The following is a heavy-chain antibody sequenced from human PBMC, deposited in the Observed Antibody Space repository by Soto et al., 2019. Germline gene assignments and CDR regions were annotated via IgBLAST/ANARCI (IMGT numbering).Heavy chain of an antibody. V-gene: IGHV1-69*13. J-gene: IGHJ4*02. Sequence: ASVKVSCKASGGTFSSYAISWVRQAPGQGLEWMGGIIPIFGTANYAQKFQGRVTITADESTSTAYMELSSLRSEDTAVYYCAGVVVPAAAQYYFDYWGQGTLVTVSS. CDR2: IIPIFGTA. D-gene: IGHD2-2*01. CDR1: GGTFSSYA. CDR3: AGVVVPAAAQYYFDY.